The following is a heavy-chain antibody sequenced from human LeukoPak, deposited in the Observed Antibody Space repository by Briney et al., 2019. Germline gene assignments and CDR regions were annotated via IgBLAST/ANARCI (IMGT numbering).Heavy chain of an antibody. J-gene: IGHJ6*02. CDR3: ARGERGTWLLWFGDPHYYYGMDV. Sequence: ASVKVSCKASGYTFTGYYMHWVRQAPGQGLEWMGWINPNSGGTNYAQKFQGWVTMTRDTSISTAYMELSRLRSDDTAVYYCARGERGTWLLWFGDPHYYYGMDVWGQGTTVTVSS. D-gene: IGHD3-10*01. V-gene: IGHV1-2*04. CDR1: GYTFTGYY. CDR2: INPNSGGT.